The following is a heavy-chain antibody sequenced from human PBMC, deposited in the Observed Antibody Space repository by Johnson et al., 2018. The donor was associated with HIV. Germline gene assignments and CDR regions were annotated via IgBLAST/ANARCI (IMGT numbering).Heavy chain of an antibody. D-gene: IGHD3-22*01. CDR3: ASITMSVVFHLGAFDI. CDR2: IYSGGST. J-gene: IGHJ3*02. V-gene: IGHV3-66*01. Sequence: VQLVESGGGLVQPGGSLRLSCAASGFTVSSNYMSWVRQAPGKGLEWVSVIYSGGSTYYADSVKGRFTISRDNSKNTLYLQMNSLIAEDTAVYYCASITMSVVFHLGAFDIWGQGTMVTVSS. CDR1: GFTVSSNY.